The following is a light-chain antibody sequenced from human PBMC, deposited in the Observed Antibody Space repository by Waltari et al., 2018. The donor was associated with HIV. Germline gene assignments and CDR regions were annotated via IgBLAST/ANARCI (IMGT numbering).Light chain of an antibody. V-gene: IGLV2-14*01. CDR2: EVN. J-gene: IGLJ3*02. CDR3: SSYTGSRSQV. Sequence: QSALTQPAPVAGSPGQPISISCTGPSSDVGGHNYVSWYQQHPAEAPQLLIFEVNKRRSGVANRCSGSKSGSTASLTITGRQAEEEADYYCSSYTGSRSQVFGGGTKLTVL. CDR1: SSDVGGHNY.